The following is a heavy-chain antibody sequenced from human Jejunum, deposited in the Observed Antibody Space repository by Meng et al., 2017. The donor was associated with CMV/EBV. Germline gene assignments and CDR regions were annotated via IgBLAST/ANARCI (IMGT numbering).Heavy chain of an antibody. CDR3: ARGWGTTSPWDY. CDR2: IDFSGTT. V-gene: IGHV4-59*01. CDR1: GATFIGYS. Sequence: SNAPGATFIGYSWNWIRRPQGGGRGWMGNIDFSGTTKSNPSLKSRVPTSVDTSKIQFSLNLGSVAPADTAVYYCARGWGTTSPWDYWGQGMLVTVSS. J-gene: IGHJ4*02. D-gene: IGHD3-16*01.